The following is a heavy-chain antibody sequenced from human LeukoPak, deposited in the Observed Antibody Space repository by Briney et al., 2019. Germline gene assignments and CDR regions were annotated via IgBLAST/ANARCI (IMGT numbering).Heavy chain of an antibody. V-gene: IGHV4-39*01. J-gene: IGHJ4*02. CDR3: ARHRSGGTWELLHYFDY. CDR1: GGSISSSSYY. D-gene: IGHD1-26*01. CDR2: IYYSGST. Sequence: PSETLSLTCTVSGGSISSSSYYWGWIRQPPGKGLEWIGSIYYSGSTYYNPSLKSRVTTSVDTSKNQFSLKLSSVTAADTAVYYCARHRSGGTWELLHYFDYWGQGTLVTVSS.